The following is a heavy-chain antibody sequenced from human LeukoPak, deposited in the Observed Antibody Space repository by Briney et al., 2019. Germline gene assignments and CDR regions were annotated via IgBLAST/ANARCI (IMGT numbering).Heavy chain of an antibody. J-gene: IGHJ4*02. CDR1: GFTFSSYG. D-gene: IGHD5-24*01. CDR2: ISYDGSNK. Sequence: PGRSLRLSCAASGFTFSSYGMHWVRQAPGKGLEWVAVISYDGSNKYYADSVKGRFTISRDNSKNTLYLQMNSLRAEDTAVYYCAEDGGRDGYNDYFDYWGQGTLVTVSS. V-gene: IGHV3-30*18. CDR3: AEDGGRDGYNDYFDY.